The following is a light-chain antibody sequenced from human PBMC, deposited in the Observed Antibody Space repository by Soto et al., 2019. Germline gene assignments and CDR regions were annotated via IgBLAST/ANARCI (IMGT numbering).Light chain of an antibody. J-gene: IGKJ1*01. CDR1: QSVSSGY. CDR3: QQYNTYSPERT. V-gene: IGKV3-20*01. CDR2: GAS. Sequence: EIVLTQSAGTLSLSPGERATLSSRASQSVSSGYLAWYQQKPGQAPSLLIYGASSRATGIPDRFSGSGSGTDFTLTISRLEPEVFAVYFCQQYNTYSPERTFGQGTKVDIK.